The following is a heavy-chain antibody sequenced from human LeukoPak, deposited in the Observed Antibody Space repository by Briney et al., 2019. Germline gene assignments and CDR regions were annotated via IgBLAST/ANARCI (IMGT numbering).Heavy chain of an antibody. J-gene: IGHJ4*02. CDR2: IYYSGST. CDR3: AREVYDSSGCYRVYFDY. CDR1: GGSISSYY. D-gene: IGHD3-22*01. Sequence: PSETLSLTCTVSGGSISSYYWSWIRQPPGKGLEWIGYIYYSGSTNYNPSLKSRVTISVDTSKNQFSLKLSSVTAADTAVYYCAREVYDSSGCYRVYFDYWGQGTLVTVSS. V-gene: IGHV4-59*12.